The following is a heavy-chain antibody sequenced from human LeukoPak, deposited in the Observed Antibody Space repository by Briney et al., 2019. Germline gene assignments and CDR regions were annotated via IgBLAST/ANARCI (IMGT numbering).Heavy chain of an antibody. CDR1: GYTFTGYY. D-gene: IGHD1-1*01. CDR2: INPNSGGT. J-gene: IGHJ6*02. V-gene: IGHV1-2*02. CDR3: ARVLWWNDVSYYYYGMDV. Sequence: ASVKVSCKASGYTFTGYYMHWVRQAPGQGLEWMGWINPNSGGTNYAQKFQGRVTMTRDTSISTGYMELSRLRSDDTAVYYCARVLWWNDVSYYYYGMDVWGQGTTVTVSS.